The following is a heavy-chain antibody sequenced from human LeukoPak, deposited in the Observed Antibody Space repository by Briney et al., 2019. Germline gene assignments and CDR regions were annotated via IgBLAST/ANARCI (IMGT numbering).Heavy chain of an antibody. J-gene: IGHJ4*02. CDR1: GFTFISYA. CDR3: ARELSQIVWGGLDY. Sequence: GGSLRLSCAASGFTFISYAMSWVRQAPGKGLEWVSAVSGSGGSTYYADSVKGRFTISRDNSKNTVFLQMNSLRVEDTAVYYCARELSQIVWGGLDYGGQGTLVSVSS. D-gene: IGHD2-21*01. V-gene: IGHV3-23*01. CDR2: VSGSGGST.